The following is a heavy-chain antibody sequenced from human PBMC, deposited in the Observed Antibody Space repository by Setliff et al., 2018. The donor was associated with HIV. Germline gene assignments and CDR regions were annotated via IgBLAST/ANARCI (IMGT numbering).Heavy chain of an antibody. J-gene: IGHJ4*02. CDR1: GGSFSGYY. CDR3: ARGTKYSSGWSRGDY. D-gene: IGHD6-19*01. V-gene: IGHV4-34*01. CDR2: INHSGST. Sequence: SETLSLTCAVYGGSFSGYYWSWIRQTPGKGLEWMGEINHSGSTNYNPSLKSSVTILVDSSKKQFSLKLSSVTAADTGVYYCARGTKYSSGWSRGDYWGQGTQVTVSS.